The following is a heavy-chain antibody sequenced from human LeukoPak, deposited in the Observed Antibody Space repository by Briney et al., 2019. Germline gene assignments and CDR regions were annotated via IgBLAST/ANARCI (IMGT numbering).Heavy chain of an antibody. D-gene: IGHD3-3*01. Sequence: GGSLRLSCAASGFTFRNFAMSCGRQAPGKGLEWGSHITNNADAIYYADSVKGRFTVSRDNSNNILYLQLDSLRAEDAAVYYCAKDFWSGNYQSGGLDVWAQGYTVTVSS. CDR2: ITNNADAI. CDR1: GFTFRNFA. V-gene: IGHV3-23*01. J-gene: IGHJ6*02. CDR3: AKDFWSGNYQSGGLDV.